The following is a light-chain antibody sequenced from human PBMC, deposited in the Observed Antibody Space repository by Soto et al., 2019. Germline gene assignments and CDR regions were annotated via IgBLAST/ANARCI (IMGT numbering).Light chain of an antibody. J-gene: IGKJ1*01. V-gene: IGKV3-15*01. Sequence: EIVMTQSPATLSVSPGERATLSCRASQSVSSNLAWYQQKPGQAPRLLIYGASTRATGIPARFSGSGSGTEFTLTIRRLQSEDFAVYYCQQSRTFGQGTKVEIK. CDR2: GAS. CDR3: QQSRT. CDR1: QSVSSN.